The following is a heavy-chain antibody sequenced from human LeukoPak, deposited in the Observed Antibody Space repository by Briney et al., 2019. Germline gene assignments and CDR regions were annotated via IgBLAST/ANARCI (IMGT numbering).Heavy chain of an antibody. CDR2: IYYSGST. D-gene: IGHD3-22*01. CDR3: ARRGEYYYDSSGPMRPFDP. Sequence: SETLSLTCTVSGGSISSGGYYWSWIRQHPGKGLEWIGYIYYSGSTYYNPSLKSRVTISVDTSKNHFSLKLSSVTAADTAVYYCARRGEYYYDSSGPMRPFDPWGQGTLVTVSS. CDR1: GGSISSGGYY. J-gene: IGHJ5*02. V-gene: IGHV4-31*03.